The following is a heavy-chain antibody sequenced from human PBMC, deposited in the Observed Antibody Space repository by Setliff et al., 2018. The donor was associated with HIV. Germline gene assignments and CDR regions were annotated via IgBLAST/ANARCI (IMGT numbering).Heavy chain of an antibody. Sequence: SETLSLTCLVFSYSITNGNYWAWIRQSPGKVLEWIGSIYSTGHTYYYPSLKSRVTMSVDTSKNQFSLRLSSVTATDTAVYYCARHRASSSGFPLDFWGQGILLTVSS. CDR2: IYSTGHT. J-gene: IGHJ4*02. CDR3: ARHRASSSGFPLDF. CDR1: SYSITNGNY. V-gene: IGHV4-38-2*01. D-gene: IGHD6-6*01.